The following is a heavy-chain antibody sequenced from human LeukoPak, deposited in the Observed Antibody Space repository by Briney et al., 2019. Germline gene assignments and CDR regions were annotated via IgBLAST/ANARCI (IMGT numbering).Heavy chain of an antibody. V-gene: IGHV1-2*04. CDR3: ASTLELRTIYYYYMDV. D-gene: IGHD1-7*01. Sequence: ASVKVSCKASGYTFTGYYMHWVRQAPGQGLEWMGWINPNSGGTNYAQKFQGWVTMTRDTSISTAYMELSRLRSDDTAVYYCASTLELRTIYYYYMDVWGKGTTVTVSS. CDR1: GYTFTGYY. J-gene: IGHJ6*03. CDR2: INPNSGGT.